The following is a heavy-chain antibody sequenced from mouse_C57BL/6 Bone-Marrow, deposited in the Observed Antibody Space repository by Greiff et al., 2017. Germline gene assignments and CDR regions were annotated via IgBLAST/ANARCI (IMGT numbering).Heavy chain of an antibody. CDR1: GFTFSSYG. J-gene: IGHJ4*01. CDR3: ARHGDCYYHYSMDY. CDR2: ISSGGSYT. D-gene: IGHD2-3*01. V-gene: IGHV5-6*01. Sequence: EVHLVESGGDLVKPGGSLKLSCAASGFTFSSYGMSWVRQTPDKRLEWVATISSGGSYTYYPDSVKGRFTISRDNAKNTLYLQMSSLKSEDTAMYYCARHGDCYYHYSMDYWGQGTSVTVSS.